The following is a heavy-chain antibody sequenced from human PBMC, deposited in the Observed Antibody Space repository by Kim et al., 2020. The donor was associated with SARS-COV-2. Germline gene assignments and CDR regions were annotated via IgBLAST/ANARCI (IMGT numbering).Heavy chain of an antibody. J-gene: IGHJ4*02. V-gene: IGHV1-18*04. CDR3: ARLSPDKVSSPTSWADDY. Sequence: ASVKVSCKASGYTFTSYGISWVRQAPGQGLEWMGWISAYNGNTNYAQKLQGRVTMTTDTSTSTAYMELRSLRSDDTAVYYCARLSPDKVSSPTSWADDYWGQGTMVTVSS. D-gene: IGHD6-13*01. CDR2: ISAYNGNT. CDR1: GYTFTSYG.